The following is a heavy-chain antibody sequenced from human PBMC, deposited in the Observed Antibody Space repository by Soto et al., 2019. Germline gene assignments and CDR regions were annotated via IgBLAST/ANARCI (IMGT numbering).Heavy chain of an antibody. D-gene: IGHD1-7*01. Sequence: GASVKASCKASGFTFTSSAMQWVRHARGQRLEWIGWIVVGSGNTNYAQKFQERVTITRDMSTSTAYMELSSLRSEDTAVYYCAADDNWSYESLQFDYWGQGTLVTVSS. V-gene: IGHV1-58*02. CDR1: GFTFTSSA. CDR2: IVVGSGNT. J-gene: IGHJ4*02. CDR3: AADDNWSYESLQFDY.